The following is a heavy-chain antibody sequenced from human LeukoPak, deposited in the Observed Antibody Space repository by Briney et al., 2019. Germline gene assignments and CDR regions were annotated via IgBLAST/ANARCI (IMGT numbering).Heavy chain of an antibody. J-gene: IGHJ4*02. CDR2: IYYSGST. CDR1: GGSISSSSYY. CDR3: ARARATSYYYDSSTPLPFDY. Sequence: PSETLSLTCTVSGGSISSSSYYWGWIRQPPGKGLEWIGSIYYSGSTYYNPSLKSRVTISVDTSKNQFSLKLSSVTAADTAVYYCARARATSYYYDSSTPLPFDYWGQGTLVTVSS. D-gene: IGHD3-22*01. V-gene: IGHV4-39*01.